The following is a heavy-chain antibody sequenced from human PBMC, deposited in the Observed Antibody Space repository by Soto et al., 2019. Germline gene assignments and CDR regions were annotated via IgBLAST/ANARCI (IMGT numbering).Heavy chain of an antibody. CDR1: GGTFSSYA. CDR2: IIPIFGTA. D-gene: IGHD5-12*01. J-gene: IGHJ3*02. Sequence: QVQLVQSGAEVKKPGSSVKVSCKASGGTFSSYAISWVRQAPGQGLEWMGGIIPIFGTANYAQKFQGRVTITADESTSTAYMELSSLRSEDTAVYYCARSGGDRRDGYKGNAFDIWGQGTMVTVSS. CDR3: ARSGGDRRDGYKGNAFDI. V-gene: IGHV1-69*12.